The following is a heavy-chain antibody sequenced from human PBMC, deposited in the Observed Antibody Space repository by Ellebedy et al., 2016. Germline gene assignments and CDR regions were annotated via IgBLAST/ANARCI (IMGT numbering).Heavy chain of an antibody. CDR2: LKEDGSEK. Sequence: GGSLRLSCAASGFIFSSFWISWVRQAPGKGLEWVANLKEDGSEKNYVDSVKGRFTISRDNAKNSLYLQMKSLRAEDTAVYYCARAVPNWFDPWGQGTLVTVSS. CDR3: ARAVPNWFDP. J-gene: IGHJ5*02. V-gene: IGHV3-7*01. CDR1: GFIFSSFW.